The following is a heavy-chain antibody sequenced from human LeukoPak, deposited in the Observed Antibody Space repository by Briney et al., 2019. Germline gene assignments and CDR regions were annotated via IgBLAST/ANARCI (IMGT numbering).Heavy chain of an antibody. Sequence: ASVKVSCKASGYSFTKYGISWVRQAPGQGLEWMGWISGYSGNTNYAPKLQGRVTMTTDTSTSTAYMELRSLRSDDTAVYYCAREVWGYYDSRGYFDYWGQGTLVTVSS. CDR1: GYSFTKYG. J-gene: IGHJ4*02. CDR3: AREVWGYYDSRGYFDY. D-gene: IGHD3-22*01. V-gene: IGHV1-18*01. CDR2: ISGYSGNT.